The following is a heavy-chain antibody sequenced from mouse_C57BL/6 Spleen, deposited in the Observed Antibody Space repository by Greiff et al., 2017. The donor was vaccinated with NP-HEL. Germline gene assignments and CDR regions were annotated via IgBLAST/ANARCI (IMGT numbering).Heavy chain of an antibody. J-gene: IGHJ3*01. CDR1: GYAFSSYW. Sequence: QVQLQQSGAELVKPGASVKISCKASGYAFSSYWMNWVKQRPGKGLAWIGQIYPGDGDTHYAGMFKGKATLTADTSSSTAYMQLSSLTSEDSAVYYCSRTNDYGSSYGFDYWGQGTLVTVSA. D-gene: IGHD1-1*01. CDR3: SRTNDYGSSYGFDY. CDR2: IYPGDGDT. V-gene: IGHV1-80*01.